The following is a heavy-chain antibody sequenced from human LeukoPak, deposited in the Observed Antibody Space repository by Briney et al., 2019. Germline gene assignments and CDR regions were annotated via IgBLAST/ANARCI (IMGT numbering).Heavy chain of an antibody. CDR1: GGSFSGYY. CDR3: ARVPSLKYSSPSIPGWYAFDI. CDR2: INHSGST. Sequence: PSETLPLTCAVYGGSFSGYYWSWIRQPPGKGLEWIGEINHSGSTNYNPSLKSRVTISVDTSKNQFSLKLSSVTAADTAVYYCARVPSLKYSSPSIPGWYAFDIWGQGTMVTVSS. V-gene: IGHV4-34*01. J-gene: IGHJ3*02. D-gene: IGHD6-13*01.